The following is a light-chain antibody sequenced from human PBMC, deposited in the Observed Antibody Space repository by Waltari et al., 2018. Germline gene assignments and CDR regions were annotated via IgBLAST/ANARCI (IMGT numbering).Light chain of an antibody. J-gene: IGKJ2*01. CDR1: QSISSW. V-gene: IGKV1-5*01. CDR2: DAS. Sequence: DIQMTQSPSTLSASVGDRVTITCRASQSISSWLAWYQQKPGKAPKLLIYDASSLESGVPSRFSGSASGTEFTLTISSLQPDDSATYYCLQYHSYSKFGQGTKLEIK. CDR3: LQYHSYSK.